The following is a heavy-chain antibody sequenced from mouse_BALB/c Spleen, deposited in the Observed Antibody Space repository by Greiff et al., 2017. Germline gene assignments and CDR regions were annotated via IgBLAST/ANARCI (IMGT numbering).Heavy chain of an antibody. CDR1: GFTFSSFG. Sequence: EVKLVESGGGLVQPGGSRKLSCAASGFTFSSFGMHWVRQAPEKGLEWVAYISSGSSTIYYADTVKGRFTISRDNPKNTLFLQMTSLRSEDTAMYYCARNNWENWGQGTLVTVSA. CDR2: ISSGSSTI. V-gene: IGHV5-17*02. J-gene: IGHJ3*01. CDR3: ARNNWEN. D-gene: IGHD4-1*01.